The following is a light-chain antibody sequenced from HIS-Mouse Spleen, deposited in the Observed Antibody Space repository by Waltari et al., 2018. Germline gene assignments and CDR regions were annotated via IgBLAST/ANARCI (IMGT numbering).Light chain of an antibody. CDR3: QAWDSSTANVV. Sequence: SYELTQPPSVSVSPGQTASITCSGDKLGDKYACWYRQKPGQSPVLVIYQDSKRPSGIPERVSGSNSGNTATLTISGTQAMDEADYYCQAWDSSTANVVFGGGTKLTVL. V-gene: IGLV3-1*01. CDR1: KLGDKY. J-gene: IGLJ2*01. CDR2: QDS.